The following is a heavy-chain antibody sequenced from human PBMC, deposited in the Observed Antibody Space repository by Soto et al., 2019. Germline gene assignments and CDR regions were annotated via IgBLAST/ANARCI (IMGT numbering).Heavy chain of an antibody. CDR1: VGSIISYY. V-gene: IGHV4-59*01. Sequence: PSETLSLTCTFSVGSIISYYWSWIRQPPGKGLEWIGYIYYSGSTNYNPSLKSRVTISVDTSKNQFSLKLSSVTAADTAVYYCARRVVVTATNWFDPWGQGTLVTVPS. J-gene: IGHJ5*02. D-gene: IGHD2-21*02. CDR2: IYYSGST. CDR3: ARRVVVTATNWFDP.